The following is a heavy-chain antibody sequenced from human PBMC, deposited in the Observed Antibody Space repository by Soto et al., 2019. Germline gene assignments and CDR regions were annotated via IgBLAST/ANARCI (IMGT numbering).Heavy chain of an antibody. D-gene: IGHD2-2*01. CDR3: AIGYCSSTSCYGYGAYYYYYGMDV. Sequence: SVKVSCKASGGTFSSYAISWVRQAPGQGLEWMGGIIPIFGTANYAQKFQGRVTITADKSTSTAYMELSSLRSEDTAVYYCAIGYCSSTSCYGYGAYYYYYGMDVWGQGTTVTVS. CDR1: GGTFSSYA. J-gene: IGHJ6*02. V-gene: IGHV1-69*06. CDR2: IIPIFGTA.